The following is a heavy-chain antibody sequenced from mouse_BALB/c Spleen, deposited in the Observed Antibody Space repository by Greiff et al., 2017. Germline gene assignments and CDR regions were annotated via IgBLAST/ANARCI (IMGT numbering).Heavy chain of an antibody. Sequence: QVQLQQPGAELVKPGASVKLSCKASGYTFTSYWMHWVKQRPGQGLEWIGEINPSNGRTNYNEKFKSKATLTVDKSSSTAYMQLSSLTSEDSAVYYCARLIYYGYEDYAMDYWGQGTSVTVSS. J-gene: IGHJ4*01. CDR2: INPSNGRT. D-gene: IGHD2-2*01. CDR3: ARLIYYGYEDYAMDY. V-gene: IGHV1S81*02. CDR1: GYTFTSYW.